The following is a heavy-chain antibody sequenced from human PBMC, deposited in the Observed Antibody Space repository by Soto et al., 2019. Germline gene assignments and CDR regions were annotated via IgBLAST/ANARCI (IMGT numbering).Heavy chain of an antibody. V-gene: IGHV3-7*01. D-gene: IGHD5-12*01. CDR3: ARDGGYSGFDFFDY. CDR1: GLTFSNYW. Sequence: LRLSCAASGLTFSNYWMSWVRQVPGKGLEWVANIKQDGTKQYYVDSVKGRFIISRDNAKKSLFLQMNGLRAEDTAVYYCARDGGYSGFDFFDYWGQGTLVTVSS. J-gene: IGHJ4*02. CDR2: IKQDGTKQ.